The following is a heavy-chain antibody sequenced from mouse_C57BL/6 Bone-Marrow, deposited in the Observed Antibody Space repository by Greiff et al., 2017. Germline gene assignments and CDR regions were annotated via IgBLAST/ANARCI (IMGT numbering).Heavy chain of an antibody. CDR3: AVPTCFDY. CDR2: INPKNGGT. J-gene: IGHJ2*01. Sequence: EVQLQQSGPELVKPGASVKISCKASGYTFTDYYMNWVKQSHGKSLEWIGDINPKNGGTSYNEKFKGKATLTVDKSSSTAYMELRSLTSEDSAVYYCAVPTCFDYWGQGTTLTVSS. CDR1: GYTFTDYY. V-gene: IGHV1-26*01.